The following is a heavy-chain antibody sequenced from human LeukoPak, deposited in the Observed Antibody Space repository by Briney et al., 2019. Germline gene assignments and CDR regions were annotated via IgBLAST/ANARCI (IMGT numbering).Heavy chain of an antibody. CDR2: TRYDGSNK. CDR1: GFTFNTYG. J-gene: IGHJ4*02. CDR3: ARNWNNFFDS. V-gene: IGHV3-30*02. Sequence: HPGGSLRLSCAASGFTFNTYGMHWLRQTPGKGLEWLSFTRYDGSNKYYMESVRGRFTSSRDNSKNTLYLQMNSLRPEDTAIYYCARNWNNFFDSWGQGTLVTVSS. D-gene: IGHD1/OR15-1a*01.